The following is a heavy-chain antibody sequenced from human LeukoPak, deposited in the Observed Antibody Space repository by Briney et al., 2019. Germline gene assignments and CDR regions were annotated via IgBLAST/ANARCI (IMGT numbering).Heavy chain of an antibody. CDR2: IYYSGST. Sequence: SETLSLTCTVSGGSISSYYWSWIRQPPGKGLEWIGYIYYSGSTNYNPSLKSRVTISVDTSKNQFSLKLGSVTAADTAVYYCARGSRRLGELSLYALDAFDIWGQGTMVTVSS. CDR1: GGSISSYY. V-gene: IGHV4-59*01. CDR3: ARGSRRLGELSLYALDAFDI. D-gene: IGHD3-16*02. J-gene: IGHJ3*02.